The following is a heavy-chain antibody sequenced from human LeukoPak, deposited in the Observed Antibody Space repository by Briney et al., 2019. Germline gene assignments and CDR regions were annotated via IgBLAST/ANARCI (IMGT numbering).Heavy chain of an antibody. CDR2: SSSSGSTI. J-gene: IGHJ4*02. CDR1: GFTFSSYE. V-gene: IGHV3-48*03. Sequence: PGGSLRLSCAASGFTFSSYEMNWVRQAPGKGLEWISHSSSSGSTIYYAGSVKGRFTIARDNAKKSVYLQMNSLRAEDTAVYYCGRGSLHSAYGFDYWGQGTLVTVSS. CDR3: GRGSLHSAYGFDY. D-gene: IGHD5-12*01.